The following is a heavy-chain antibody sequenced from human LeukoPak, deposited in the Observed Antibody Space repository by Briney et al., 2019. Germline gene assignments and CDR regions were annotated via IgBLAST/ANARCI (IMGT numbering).Heavy chain of an antibody. D-gene: IGHD7-27*01. CDR2: ISWNSGSI. J-gene: IGHJ6*03. CDR1: GFTFDDYA. CDR3: AKDLTGEYYYYYMGV. V-gene: IGHV3-9*03. Sequence: GGSLRLSCAASGFTFDDYAMHWVRQAPGKGLEWVSGISWNSGSIGYADSVKGRFTISRDNAKNSLYLQMNSLRAEDMALYYCAKDLTGEYYYYYMGVWGKGTTVTVSS.